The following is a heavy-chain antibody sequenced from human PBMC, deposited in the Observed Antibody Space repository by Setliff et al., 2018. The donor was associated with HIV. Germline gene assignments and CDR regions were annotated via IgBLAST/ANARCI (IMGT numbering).Heavy chain of an antibody. CDR3: ATKVYCTNGVCLDAFDI. CDR2: TIPNSAGT. D-gene: IGHD2-8*01. V-gene: IGHV1-2*06. Sequence: GASVKVSCKASGYTFTGYFIHWVRQAPGQGLEWMGRTIPNSAGTNYAQKFQGGVTMTRDTSISTAYMELSRLRSDDTAVYYCATKVYCTNGVCLDAFDIWGQGTMVTVSS. J-gene: IGHJ3*02. CDR1: GYTFTGYF.